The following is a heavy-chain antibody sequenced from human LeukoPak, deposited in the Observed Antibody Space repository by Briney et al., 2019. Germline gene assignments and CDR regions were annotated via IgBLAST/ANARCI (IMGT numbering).Heavy chain of an antibody. Sequence: SETLSLTCAVYGGSFSGYYWSWIRQPPGKGLEWIGEINHSGSTNYNPSLKSRVTISVDTSKNQFSLKLSSVTAADTAVYYCARNTMVRGFDWFDPWGQGTPVTVSS. CDR3: ARNTMVRGFDWFDP. J-gene: IGHJ5*02. CDR1: GGSFSGYY. V-gene: IGHV4-34*01. CDR2: INHSGST. D-gene: IGHD3-10*01.